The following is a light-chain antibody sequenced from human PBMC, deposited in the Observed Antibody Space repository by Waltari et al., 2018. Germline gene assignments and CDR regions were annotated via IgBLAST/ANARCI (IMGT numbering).Light chain of an antibody. CDR2: EGS. V-gene: IGLV2-8*01. CDR1: SSDGGGYNY. CDR3: SSYAGSNNWV. Sequence: QSALTQPPSASGSPGQSVTISCTGTSSDGGGYNYVSWYQQHPGQAPKLMLYEGSKRPSGVPDRFSGSKSGNTASLTVSGLQAEDEAYYYCSSYAGSNNWVFGGGTKLTVL. J-gene: IGLJ3*02.